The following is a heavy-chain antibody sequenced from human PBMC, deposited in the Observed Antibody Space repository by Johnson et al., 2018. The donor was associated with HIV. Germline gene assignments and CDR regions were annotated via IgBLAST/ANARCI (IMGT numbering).Heavy chain of an antibody. D-gene: IGHD1-26*01. Sequence: VQLVESGGGWVKPGGSLSLSCAASGFTVSSNYMSWVRQAPGKGLEWVAVISYDGSNKYYADSVKGRFTISRDNSKNTLYLQMNSLRAEDTAVYYCARDKVDDAFDIWGQGTMVTVSS. CDR1: GFTVSSNY. J-gene: IGHJ3*02. V-gene: IGHV3-30-3*01. CDR3: ARDKVDDAFDI. CDR2: ISYDGSNK.